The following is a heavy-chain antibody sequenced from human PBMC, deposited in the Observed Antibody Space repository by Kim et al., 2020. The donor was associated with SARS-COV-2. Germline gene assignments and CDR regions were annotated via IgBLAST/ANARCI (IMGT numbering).Heavy chain of an antibody. D-gene: IGHD1-26*01. CDR1: GYSFSTYW. CDR2: IYPGDSDT. Sequence: GESLEISCKGSGYSFSTYWIGWVRPMPGKGLEWMGIIYPGDSDTRYSPSFQGQVTISADKSISTAFLQWSSLKASDTAMYYCARHEIVGSTVSHFDIWGQGTMVTVSS. V-gene: IGHV5-51*01. J-gene: IGHJ3*02. CDR3: ARHEIVGSTVSHFDI.